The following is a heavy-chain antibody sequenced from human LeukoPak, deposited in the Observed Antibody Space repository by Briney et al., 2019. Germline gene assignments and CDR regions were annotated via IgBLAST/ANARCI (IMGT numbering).Heavy chain of an antibody. D-gene: IGHD6-19*01. Sequence: SETLSLTCSVSGGSVSSYYWSWIRQSPGKGLEWIGYIHNSGSTNYNPSLKSRVTISVDTSKNQFSPKLSPVTAADTAVYYCARGLLGQWLAAPPDYWGQGTLVTVSS. V-gene: IGHV4-59*02. CDR3: ARGLLGQWLAAPPDY. CDR2: IHNSGST. J-gene: IGHJ4*02. CDR1: GGSVSSYY.